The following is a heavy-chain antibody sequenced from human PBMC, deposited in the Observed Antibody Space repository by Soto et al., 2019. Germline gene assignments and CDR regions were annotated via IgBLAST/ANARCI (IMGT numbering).Heavy chain of an antibody. D-gene: IGHD6-13*01. Sequence: ASVKVSCKASGYTFTGYYMHWVRQAPGQGLEWMGWINPNSGGTNYAQKFQGWVTMTRDTSISTAYMELSRLRSDDTAVYYCARGNFLAAAGTKGYYYCGMDVWGQGTTVTVSS. CDR1: GYTFTGYY. J-gene: IGHJ6*02. CDR3: ARGNFLAAAGTKGYYYCGMDV. CDR2: INPNSGGT. V-gene: IGHV1-2*04.